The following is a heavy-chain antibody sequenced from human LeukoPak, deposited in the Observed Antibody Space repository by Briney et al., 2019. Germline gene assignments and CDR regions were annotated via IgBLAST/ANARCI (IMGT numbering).Heavy chain of an antibody. J-gene: IGHJ4*02. D-gene: IGHD3-10*01. CDR1: GYSFTTYW. CDR2: IYLGDSYT. Sequence: GESLKISCKGSGYSFTTYWVAWVRQIPGKGLEWMGIIYLGDSYTRYSPSFQGQVTISADKSINTAYLHWSSLKASDTAMYYCARRGDDCYFDYWGQGTLVTVSS. V-gene: IGHV5-51*01. CDR3: ARRGDDCYFDY.